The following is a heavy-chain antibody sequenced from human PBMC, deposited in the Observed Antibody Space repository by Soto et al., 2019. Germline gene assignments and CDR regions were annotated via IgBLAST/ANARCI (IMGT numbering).Heavy chain of an antibody. J-gene: IGHJ6*02. CDR2: ISSSSSTI. V-gene: IGHV3-48*02. D-gene: IGHD4-4*01. Sequence: VGSLRLSCAASGFTFSSYSMNWVRQAPGKGLEWVSYISSSSSTIYYADSVKGRFTISRDNAKNSLYLQMNSLRDEDTAVYYCARPRYSHYGMDVWGQGTTVTVSS. CDR3: ARPRYSHYGMDV. CDR1: GFTFSSYS.